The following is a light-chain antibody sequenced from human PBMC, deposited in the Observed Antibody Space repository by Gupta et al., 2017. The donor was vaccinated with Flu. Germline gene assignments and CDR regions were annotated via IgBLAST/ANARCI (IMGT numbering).Light chain of an antibody. Sequence: VTSSCTGTSSDVGGYNYVSWYQQHPGKAPKLIIYQVTKRPSGVPDRFSGSKSGNTASLTVSGLQPEDEADYSCSSYAGSNDLWVFGGGTKLTVL. V-gene: IGLV2-8*01. J-gene: IGLJ3*02. CDR2: QVT. CDR3: SSYAGSNDLWV. CDR1: SSDVGGYNY.